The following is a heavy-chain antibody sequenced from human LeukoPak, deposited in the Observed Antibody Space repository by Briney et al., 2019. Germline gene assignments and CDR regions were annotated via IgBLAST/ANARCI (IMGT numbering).Heavy chain of an antibody. Sequence: GGSLRLSCSASGFTLFWHVMHWVRQAPGKALEYVSFIHHNGEITSYADSVRGRFTVFRDNSKNTLFLELSSLRVDDTAVYYCARDMSGTYNFDYWGQGTLVTVSS. V-gene: IGHV3-64D*06. CDR1: GFTLFWHV. D-gene: IGHD1-26*01. J-gene: IGHJ4*02. CDR2: IHHNGEIT. CDR3: ARDMSGTYNFDY.